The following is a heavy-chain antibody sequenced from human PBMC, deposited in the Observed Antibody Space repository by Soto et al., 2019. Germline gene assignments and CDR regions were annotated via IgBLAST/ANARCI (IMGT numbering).Heavy chain of an antibody. CDR2: VWSDGSKK. CDR1: GFTFSTYG. Sequence: QVQVVESGGGVVQPGRSLRLSCAASGFTFSTYGMHWVRQAPGKGLEWVALVWSDGSKKYYADSVKGRFTISRDNSKDKLHLQMNSLRAEDTAVYYCVRVFDTYYFDLWGQGTLVTVST. D-gene: IGHD3-9*01. J-gene: IGHJ4*02. V-gene: IGHV3-33*01. CDR3: VRVFDTYYFDL.